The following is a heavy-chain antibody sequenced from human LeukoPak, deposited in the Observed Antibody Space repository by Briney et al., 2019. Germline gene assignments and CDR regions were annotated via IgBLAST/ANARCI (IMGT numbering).Heavy chain of an antibody. CDR2: ISAYNGNT. CDR1: GYTFTSYG. Sequence: ASVKVSCKASGYTFTSYGIRWVRQAPGQGLEWMGWISAYNGNTNYAQKLQGRVTMTTDTSTSTAYMELRSLRSDDTAVYYCARDDPVLLWFGELGVYGMDVWGKGTTVTVSS. J-gene: IGHJ6*04. D-gene: IGHD3-10*01. V-gene: IGHV1-18*04. CDR3: ARDDPVLLWFGELGVYGMDV.